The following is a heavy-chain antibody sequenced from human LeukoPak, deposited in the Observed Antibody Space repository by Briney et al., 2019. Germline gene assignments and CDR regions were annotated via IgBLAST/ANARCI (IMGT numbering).Heavy chain of an antibody. CDR1: GGSFSGYY. CDR2: INHSGST. V-gene: IGHV4-34*01. J-gene: IGHJ4*02. Sequence: SETLSLTCAVCGGSFSGYYWSWIRQPPGKGLEWIGEINHSGSTNYNPSLKSRVTISVDTSKNQFSLKLSSVTAADTAVYYCARTASSHFDYWGQGTLVTVSS. CDR3: ARTASSHFDY.